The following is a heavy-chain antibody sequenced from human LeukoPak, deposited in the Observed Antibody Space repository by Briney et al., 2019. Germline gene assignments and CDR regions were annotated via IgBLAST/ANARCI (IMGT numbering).Heavy chain of an antibody. D-gene: IGHD3-9*01. Sequence: PGRSLRLSCAASGFTFDGYAMHWVRQAPGKGLEWVSGISWNSGGIGYADSVKGRFTISRDNAKNSLYLQMNSLRAEDTALYYCAKDIGGRYFDWLLFYWGQGTLVTVSS. V-gene: IGHV3-9*01. CDR1: GFTFDGYA. J-gene: IGHJ4*02. CDR3: AKDIGGRYFDWLLFY. CDR2: ISWNSGGI.